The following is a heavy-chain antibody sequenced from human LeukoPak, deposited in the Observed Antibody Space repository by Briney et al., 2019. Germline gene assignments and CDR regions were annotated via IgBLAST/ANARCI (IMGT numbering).Heavy chain of an antibody. D-gene: IGHD4-11*01. CDR2: FYHSGST. V-gene: IGHV4-38-2*01. J-gene: IGHJ5*02. Sequence: SETLSLTCAVSAYSIGSGYYWGWIRQPPGKGLEGIGSFYHSGSTYYNPSLKSRVTISVDTSKNQFSLKLSSVTAADTAVYYCARHDFYSNYPHNWFDPWGQGTLVTVSS. CDR3: ARHDFYSNYPHNWFDP. CDR1: AYSIGSGYY.